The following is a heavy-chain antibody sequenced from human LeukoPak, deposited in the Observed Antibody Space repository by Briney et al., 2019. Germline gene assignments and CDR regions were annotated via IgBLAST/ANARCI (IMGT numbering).Heavy chain of an antibody. V-gene: IGHV4-30-4*07. J-gene: IGHJ5*02. Sequence: KASETLSLTCTVSGGSISSGGYSWSWIRQPPGKGLEWIGYIYYSGSTYYNPSLKSRVTISVDTSKNQFSLKLSSVTAADTAVYYCARGGYDWFDPWGQGTLVTVSS. CDR2: IYYSGST. D-gene: IGHD5-18*01. CDR3: ARGGYDWFDP. CDR1: GGSISSGGYS.